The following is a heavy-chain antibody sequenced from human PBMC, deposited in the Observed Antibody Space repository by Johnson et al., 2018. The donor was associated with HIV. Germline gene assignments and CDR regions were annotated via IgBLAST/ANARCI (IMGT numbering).Heavy chain of an antibody. CDR3: AREAITGSKIDAFDL. D-gene: IGHD2-15*01. CDR2: IQYDATNR. CDR1: GFTLSSYG. Sequence: QVRLVESGGGVVQPGGSLRLSCAASGFTLSSYGIHWVRQAPGKGLEWVAFIQYDATNRYYADSVKGRFTISRDNAKNILYFQLDDLRPEDTAVYYCAREAITGSKIDAFDLWGQGTVVTVSS. J-gene: IGHJ3*01. V-gene: IGHV3-30*02.